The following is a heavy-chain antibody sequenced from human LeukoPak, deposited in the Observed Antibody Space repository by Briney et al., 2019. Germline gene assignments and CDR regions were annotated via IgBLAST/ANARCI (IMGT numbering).Heavy chain of an antibody. V-gene: IGHV1-2*02. CDR2: INPNSGGT. J-gene: IGHJ4*02. CDR3: ARADASTVTTMCY. D-gene: IGHD4-17*01. Sequence: ASVKVSCKASGYTFTGYYMHWVRQAPGQGLEWMGWINPNSGGTNYAQKFQGRVTMTRDTSISTAYMELSRLRSDDTAVHYCARADASTVTTMCYWGQGTLVTVSS. CDR1: GYTFTGYY.